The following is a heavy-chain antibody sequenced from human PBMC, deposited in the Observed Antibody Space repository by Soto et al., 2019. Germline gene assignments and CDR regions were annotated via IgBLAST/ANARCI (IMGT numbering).Heavy chain of an antibody. V-gene: IGHV3-23*01. CDR3: AAGTNSDWYTY. J-gene: IGHJ4*02. D-gene: IGHD1-1*01. Sequence: PGGSLRLSCAASGFTFSSYAMSWVRQTPGKGLEWVSLFSGSGGDTYYADSVKGRLTISRDNSKNTLYLQMYSLGAEDTAVYYCAAGTNSDWYTYWGQGTLVTVSS. CDR2: FSGSGGDT. CDR1: GFTFSSYA.